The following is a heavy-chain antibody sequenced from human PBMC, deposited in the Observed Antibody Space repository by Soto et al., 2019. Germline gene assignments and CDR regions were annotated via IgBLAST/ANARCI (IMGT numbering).Heavy chain of an antibody. CDR3: GTAFEY. Sequence: GGSLRLSCAASGVSYTNYWMHWVRQVPGKGLVWVSRINLDGSGTSYADSVKGRFTISRDNAKNTLYLQMNSLRAEDSAVYYCGTAFEYWVKGPLVPVSS. V-gene: IGHV3-74*01. CDR2: INLDGSGT. J-gene: IGHJ4*02. CDR1: GVSYTNYW.